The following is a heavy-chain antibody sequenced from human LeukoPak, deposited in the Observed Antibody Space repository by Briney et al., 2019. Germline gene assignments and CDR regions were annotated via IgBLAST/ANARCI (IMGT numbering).Heavy chain of an antibody. CDR3: ASPTIFGVAGWFDP. J-gene: IGHJ5*02. V-gene: IGHV1-69*13. Sequence: GASVKVSCKASRGTFSSYAISWVRQAPGQGLEWMGGIIPIFGTANYAQKFQGRVTITADESTSTAYMELSSLRSEDTAVYYCASPTIFGVAGWFDPWGQGTLVTVSS. CDR1: RGTFSSYA. CDR2: IIPIFGTA. D-gene: IGHD3-3*01.